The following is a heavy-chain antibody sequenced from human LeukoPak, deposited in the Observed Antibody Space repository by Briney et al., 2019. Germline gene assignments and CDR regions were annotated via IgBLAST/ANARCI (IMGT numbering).Heavy chain of an antibody. CDR2: MNPNSGNT. CDR3: ARGVDTAMVRWYYYYYMDV. J-gene: IGHJ6*03. Sequence: ASVKVSCKASGYTFTSYDINWVRQATGQGLEWMGWMNPNSGNTGYAQKFQGRVTMTRNTSISTAYMELSSLRSEDTDVYYCARGVDTAMVRWYYYYYMDVWGKGTTVTVSS. D-gene: IGHD5-18*01. V-gene: IGHV1-8*01. CDR1: GYTFTSYD.